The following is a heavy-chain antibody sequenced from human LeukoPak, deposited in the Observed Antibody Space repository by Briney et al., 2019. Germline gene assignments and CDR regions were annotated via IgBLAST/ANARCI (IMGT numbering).Heavy chain of an antibody. J-gene: IGHJ4*02. CDR3: ARAKYYSPFDY. Sequence: SETLSLTCTVSGGSISSYYWSWIRQPAGKGLEWIGRIYTSGSPNYNPSLKSRVTISVDTSKSQFSLKLSSVTAADTAVYYCARAKYYSPFDYWGQGTLVTVSS. D-gene: IGHD3-10*01. V-gene: IGHV4-4*07. CDR1: GGSISSYY. CDR2: IYTSGSP.